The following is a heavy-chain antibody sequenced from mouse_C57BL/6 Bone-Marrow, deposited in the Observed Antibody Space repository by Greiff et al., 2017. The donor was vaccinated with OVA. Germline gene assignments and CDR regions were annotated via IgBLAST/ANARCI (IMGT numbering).Heavy chain of an antibody. D-gene: IGHD2-3*01. J-gene: IGHJ3*01. Sequence: VQGVESGAELVRPGASVTLSCKASGYTFTDYEMHWVKQTPVHGLEWIGAIDPETGGTAYNQKFKGKAILTADKSSSTAYMELRSLTSEDSAVYYCTRDGFWFAYWGQGTLVTVSA. CDR1: GYTFTDYE. V-gene: IGHV1-15*01. CDR3: TRDGFWFAY. CDR2: IDPETGGT.